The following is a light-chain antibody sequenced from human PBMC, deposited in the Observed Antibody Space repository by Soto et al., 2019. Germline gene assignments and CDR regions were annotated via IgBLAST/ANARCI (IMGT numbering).Light chain of an antibody. V-gene: IGKV3-15*01. J-gene: IGKJ2*01. CDR3: QQYEIWPRT. CDR1: QSVSSN. Sequence: EILMTQSPATLSVSPGERATLSCRASQSVSSNLAWYQQRPGQSPRLLIYGASTTATGFPARFSGSGSGTEFTLTISDLQSEDFAVYYCQQYEIWPRTFGQGINLEIK. CDR2: GAS.